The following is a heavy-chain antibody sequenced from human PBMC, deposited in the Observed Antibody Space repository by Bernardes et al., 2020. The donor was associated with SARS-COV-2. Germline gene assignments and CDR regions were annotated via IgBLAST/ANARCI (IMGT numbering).Heavy chain of an antibody. Sequence: AQTLSLTCAVYGWSFRGYYWSWLRQPPGKGLEWIGEINHSGSTNYNPSLKSRVTISVDTSKNQFSLKLSSVTAADTAVYYCARGRGGRPVADYWGQGTLVTVSS. V-gene: IGHV4-34*01. CDR2: INHSGST. CDR1: GWSFRGYY. D-gene: IGHD3-16*01. J-gene: IGHJ4*02. CDR3: ARGRGGRPVADY.